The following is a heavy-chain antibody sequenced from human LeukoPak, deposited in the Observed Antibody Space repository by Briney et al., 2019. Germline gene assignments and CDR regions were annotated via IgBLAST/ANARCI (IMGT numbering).Heavy chain of an antibody. V-gene: IGHV1-2*02. D-gene: IGHD3-22*01. CDR2: INPNSGGT. J-gene: IGHJ4*02. CDR1: GYTFTVYY. CDR3: ARGHDSSGHADY. Sequence: ASVTVSCKASGYTFTVYYMHWVRQAPGQGLEWMGWINPNSGGTNYAQKFQGRVTMTRDTSISTAYMELSRLRSDDTAVYYCARGHDSSGHADYWGQGTLVTVSS.